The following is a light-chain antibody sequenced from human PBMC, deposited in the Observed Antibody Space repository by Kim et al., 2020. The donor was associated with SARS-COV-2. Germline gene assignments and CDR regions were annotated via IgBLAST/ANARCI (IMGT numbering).Light chain of an antibody. CDR2: AAS. CDR3: QQYNSFPIT. J-gene: IGKJ5*01. Sequence: DIQMTQSPSTLSASVGDRVTITCRASQGISRWFAWYQQKPGKAPKLLIYAASSLESGVPSRFSGSGSGTEFTLTISSLQPEDFATYYCQQYNSFPITFGRGTRLEIK. V-gene: IGKV1-5*01. CDR1: QGISRW.